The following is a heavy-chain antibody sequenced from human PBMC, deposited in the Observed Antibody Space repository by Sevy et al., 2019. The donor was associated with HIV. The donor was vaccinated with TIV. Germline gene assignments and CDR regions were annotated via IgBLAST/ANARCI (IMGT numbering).Heavy chain of an antibody. CDR1: VYNFY. CDR3: AGQSVGWYNWFDP. Sequence: ASVKVSCKASVYNFYIHWVRQAPGQGLEWMGRVTPNSGATSYAQKFQDRVAMTTDTSINTAYMELSGLKSDDTAVYYCAGQSVGWYNWFDPWGHGTLVTVSS. J-gene: IGHJ5*02. V-gene: IGHV1-2*06. CDR2: VTPNSGAT. D-gene: IGHD6-19*01.